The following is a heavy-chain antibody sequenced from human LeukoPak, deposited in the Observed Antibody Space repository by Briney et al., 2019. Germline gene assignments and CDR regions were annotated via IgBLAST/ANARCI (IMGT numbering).Heavy chain of an antibody. V-gene: IGHV3-30*18. Sequence: GRSLRLSCAASGFIFSKCGMHWGRQAPGKGPEVVAVISYDGSNKNYADSVKSRFTISRDNSENTLDLQMNSLRVEDTAVYYCAKGRGAYYKYAMEVWGQGTTVTVSS. CDR2: ISYDGSNK. D-gene: IGHD3-16*01. CDR3: AKGRGAYYKYAMEV. CDR1: GFIFSKCG. J-gene: IGHJ6*02.